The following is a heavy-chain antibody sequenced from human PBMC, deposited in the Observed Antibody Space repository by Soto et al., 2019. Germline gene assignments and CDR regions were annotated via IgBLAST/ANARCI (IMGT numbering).Heavy chain of an antibody. J-gene: IGHJ6*02. Sequence: GESLKISCKGSGYSFTSYWIGWVRQMPGKGLEWMGIIYPGDSDTRYSPSFQGQVTISADKSISTAYLQWSSLKASDTAMYYCERQSSSGAYGPEFYYYYVTDVWGQATTGTV. V-gene: IGHV5-51*01. CDR1: GYSFTSYW. CDR2: IYPGDSDT. CDR3: ERQSSSGAYGPEFYYYYVTDV. D-gene: IGHD6-19*01.